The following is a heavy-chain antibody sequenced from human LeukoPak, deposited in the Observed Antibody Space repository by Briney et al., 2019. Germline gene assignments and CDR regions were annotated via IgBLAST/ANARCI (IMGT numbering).Heavy chain of an antibody. CDR3: AMGIVGYCSSTSCYDAFDY. CDR1: GGTFSSYA. CDR2: IIPIFGTA. D-gene: IGHD2-2*01. Sequence: PVKVSCKASGGTFSSYAISWVRQAPGQGLEWMGGIIPIFGTANYAQKFQGRVTITTDESTSTAYMELSSLRSEDTAVYYCAMGIVGYCSSTSCYDAFDYWGQGTLVTVSS. V-gene: IGHV1-69*05. J-gene: IGHJ4*02.